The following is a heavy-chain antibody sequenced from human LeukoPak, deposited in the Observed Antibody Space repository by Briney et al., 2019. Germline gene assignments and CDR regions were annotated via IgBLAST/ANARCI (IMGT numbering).Heavy chain of an antibody. CDR2: TIPIFGTA. J-gene: IGHJ4*02. Sequence: SVKVSCKASGGTISSYAISWVRQAPGQGLEWMGGTIPIFGTANYAQKFQGRVTNTADESTSTAYMELSSLRSEDTAVYYCARGGYCGGDCYSDYWGRGTLVTVSS. V-gene: IGHV1-69*01. CDR3: ARGGYCGGDCYSDY. D-gene: IGHD2-21*02. CDR1: GGTISSYA.